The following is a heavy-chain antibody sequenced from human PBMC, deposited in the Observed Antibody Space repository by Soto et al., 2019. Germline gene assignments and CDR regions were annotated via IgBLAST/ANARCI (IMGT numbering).Heavy chain of an antibody. J-gene: IGHJ5*02. D-gene: IGHD5-18*01. V-gene: IGHV1-18*01. CDR1: GYTFTSYG. Sequence: QVQLVQSGAEVKKPGASVKVSCKASGYTFTSYGISWVRQAPGQGLEWMGWISAYNGNTNYAQKLQGRVTMTTDTSTSTAYMELRSLRSDDTTVYYCARQMVLSNADTAMDVNWFDPWGQGTLVTVSS. CDR2: ISAYNGNT. CDR3: ARQMVLSNADTAMDVNWFDP.